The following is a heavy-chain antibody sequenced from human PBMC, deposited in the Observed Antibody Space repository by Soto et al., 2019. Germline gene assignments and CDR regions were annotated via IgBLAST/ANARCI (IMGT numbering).Heavy chain of an antibody. V-gene: IGHV4-31*03. J-gene: IGHJ4*02. CDR3: ASRKGIAARRDY. CDR2: IYYSGST. D-gene: IGHD6-6*01. Sequence: SETLSLTCTVSGGSISSGGYYWSWIRQHPGKGLEWIGYIYYSGSTYYNPSLKSRVTISVDTSKNQFSLKLSSVTAADTAVYYCASRKGIAARRDYWGQGTLVTVSS. CDR1: GGSISSGGYY.